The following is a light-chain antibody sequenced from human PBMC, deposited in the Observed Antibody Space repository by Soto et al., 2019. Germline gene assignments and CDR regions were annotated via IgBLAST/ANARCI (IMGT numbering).Light chain of an antibody. Sequence: EIVLTQSPATLSLSPGERATLSCRASQSVSIYLAWYQHKPGQAPRLLIYDASSRSTGIPARFSGSGSGTDFTLTINGLEPVDFAVYYCQQRGNWPLTFGGGTKVEVK. J-gene: IGKJ4*01. CDR1: QSVSIY. V-gene: IGKV3-11*01. CDR2: DAS. CDR3: QQRGNWPLT.